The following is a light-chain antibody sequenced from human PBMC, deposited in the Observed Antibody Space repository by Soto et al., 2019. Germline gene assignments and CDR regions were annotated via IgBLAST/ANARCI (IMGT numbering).Light chain of an antibody. Sequence: DIVMTQSPDSLALSLGERATINCKSSQSVFYSSKSKNYLAWYQQKPGQPPKLLIYWTVIRDSGVPDRFSGSGPGTDFTLPISSLQAEDVAVYYCQQFHSTPFTFGGGTKVELK. CDR1: QSVFYSSKSKNY. CDR3: QQFHSTPFT. V-gene: IGKV4-1*01. CDR2: WTV. J-gene: IGKJ4*01.